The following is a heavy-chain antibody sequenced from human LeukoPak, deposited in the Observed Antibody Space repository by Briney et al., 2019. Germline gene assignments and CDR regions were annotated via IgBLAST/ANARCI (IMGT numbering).Heavy chain of an antibody. D-gene: IGHD6-13*01. Sequence: GGSLRLSCAASGFTFSSYEMNWVGQAPGKGLEGVSYISSSGSTIYYADSVKGRFTISRDNAKNSLYLQLNSLRAEDTALYYCARTYSSSAAAWDWFDPWGQGTLVTVSS. J-gene: IGHJ5*02. V-gene: IGHV3-48*03. CDR1: GFTFSSYE. CDR3: ARTYSSSAAAWDWFDP. CDR2: ISSSGSTI.